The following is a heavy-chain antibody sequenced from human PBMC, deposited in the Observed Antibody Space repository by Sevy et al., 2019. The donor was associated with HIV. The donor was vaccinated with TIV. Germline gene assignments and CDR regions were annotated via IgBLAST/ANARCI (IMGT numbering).Heavy chain of an antibody. V-gene: IGHV3-33*01. D-gene: IGHD3-9*01. Sequence: GGSLRLSCAASGFTFNNYGMHWVRQAPGKGLEWVAAIFFDGNVKYYGDSVKGRFSIFRDNSKNTQYLQMNSLRADDTAVYYCARESPRDWYLDSWGQGTLVTVSS. CDR2: IFFDGNVK. CDR1: GFTFNNYG. J-gene: IGHJ4*02. CDR3: ARESPRDWYLDS.